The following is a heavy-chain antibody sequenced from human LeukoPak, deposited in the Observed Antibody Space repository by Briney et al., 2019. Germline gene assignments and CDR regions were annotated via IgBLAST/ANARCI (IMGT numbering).Heavy chain of an antibody. CDR2: ILLDGVNK. CDR3: ARREAPLTGYLY. J-gene: IGHJ4*02. V-gene: IGHV3-30*03. CDR1: GFPFSDYG. Sequence: GGSLRLSCAASGFPFSDYGMYWVREAPGKGLEWRAHILLDGVNKYYAHSVKRPITISRDNSMNPLYLQMKSLRAEETAVYYCARREAPLTGYLYWGQGTLVTVSS. D-gene: IGHD3-9*01.